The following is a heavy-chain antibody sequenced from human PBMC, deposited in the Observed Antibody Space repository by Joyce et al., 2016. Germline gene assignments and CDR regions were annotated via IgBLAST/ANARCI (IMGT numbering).Heavy chain of an antibody. J-gene: IGHJ4*02. V-gene: IGHV3-48*01. Sequence: EVQLVESGGGLVQPGGSLRLSCAASGFTFSTYGMSWVRQAPGKGLEGVSYISGDSGAIYYAGSVKGRFTISRDNAETSLHLQMNSLRSEDTAVYFCAGGTGYDFDYWGQGTLVIVSS. CDR1: GFTFSTYG. CDR3: AGGTGYDFDY. D-gene: IGHD5-12*01. CDR2: ISGDSGAI.